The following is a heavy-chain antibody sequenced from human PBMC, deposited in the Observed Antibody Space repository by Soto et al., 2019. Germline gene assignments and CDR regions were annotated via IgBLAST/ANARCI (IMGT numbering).Heavy chain of an antibody. J-gene: IGHJ6*01. D-gene: IGHD2-21*01. Sequence: GSVGLSSAASELTFNSRAMRCARQAPGKGLEWVSAIRGSGGSTYYADSVKGRFTSPRDNSKNSLYLQMNSLRAEDTAIYYCASCETVCQYYSGM. CDR3: ASCETVCQYYSGM. CDR1: ELTFNSRA. CDR2: IRGSGGST. V-gene: IGHV3-23*01.